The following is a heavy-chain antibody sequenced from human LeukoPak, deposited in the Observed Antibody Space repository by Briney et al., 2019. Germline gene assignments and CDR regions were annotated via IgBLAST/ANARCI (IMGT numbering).Heavy chain of an antibody. D-gene: IGHD4-17*01. J-gene: IGHJ5*02. CDR3: AIEPYGLGWFDP. CDR2: ISGSGGST. CDR1: GFTFSSYA. Sequence: GGSLRLACAASGFTFSSYAMSWFRQAPGKGLEWVSAISGSGGSTYYADSVKGRFTISRDNSKNTLYLQMNSLRAEDTAVYYCAIEPYGLGWFDPWGQGTLVTVSS. V-gene: IGHV3-23*01.